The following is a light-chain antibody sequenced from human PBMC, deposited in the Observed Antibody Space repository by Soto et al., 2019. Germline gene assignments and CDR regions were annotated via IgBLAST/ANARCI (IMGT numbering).Light chain of an antibody. V-gene: IGKV3-15*01. Sequence: EIVMTQSPATLSVSPGERATLSCRASQSVSSNLALYQQRPGQAPRLLIYGASTRASGIPARFSGSESGTEFTLTISSLQSEDFAVYYCQQYYNWPPGTCGQGTKVEFK. CDR1: QSVSSN. CDR3: QQYYNWPPGT. CDR2: GAS. J-gene: IGKJ1*01.